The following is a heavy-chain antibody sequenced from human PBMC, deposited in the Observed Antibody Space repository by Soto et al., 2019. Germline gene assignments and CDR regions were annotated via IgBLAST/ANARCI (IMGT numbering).Heavy chain of an antibody. J-gene: IGHJ6*02. V-gene: IGHV3-49*03. D-gene: IGHD5-12*01. CDR2: IRSKAYGGTT. CDR1: GFTFVDYA. Sequence: GGSLRLSCTASGFTFVDYAMSWFRQAPGKGLEWVGFIRSKAYGGTTEYAASVKGRFTISRDDSKSIAYLQMNSLKTEDTAVYYCTRDVPNSGYDFYGMDVWGQGTTVTVSS. CDR3: TRDVPNSGYDFYGMDV.